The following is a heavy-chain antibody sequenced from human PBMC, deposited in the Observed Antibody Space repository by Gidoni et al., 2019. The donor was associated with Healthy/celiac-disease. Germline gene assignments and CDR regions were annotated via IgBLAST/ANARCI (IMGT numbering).Heavy chain of an antibody. V-gene: IGHV4-39*01. J-gene: IGHJ4*02. CDR3: ARALMGGVIVAYYFDY. CDR2: IYYRGST. Sequence: QLQLQESGPGLVKPSEPLSLTCTVSGGSISSSSYYWGWIRQPPGKGLEWSGSIYYRGSTYYNPSLKSRVTISVDTSKNQFSLKLSSVTAADTAVYYCARALMGGVIVAYYFDYWGQGTLVTVSS. D-gene: IGHD3-16*02. CDR1: GGSISSSSYY.